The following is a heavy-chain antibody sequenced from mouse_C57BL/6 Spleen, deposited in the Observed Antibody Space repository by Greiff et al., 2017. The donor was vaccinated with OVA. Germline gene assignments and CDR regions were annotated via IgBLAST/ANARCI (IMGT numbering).Heavy chain of an antibody. V-gene: IGHV5-16*01. CDR2: INYDGSST. D-gene: IGHD2-4*01. Sequence: EVKLVESEGGLVQPGSSMKLSCTASGFTFSDYYMAWVRQVPEKGLEWVANINYDGSSTYYLDSLKSRFIISRDNAKNILYLQMSSLKSEDTATYYCARGRDYDGYAMDYWGQGTSVTVSS. CDR3: ARGRDYDGYAMDY. J-gene: IGHJ4*01. CDR1: GFTFSDYY.